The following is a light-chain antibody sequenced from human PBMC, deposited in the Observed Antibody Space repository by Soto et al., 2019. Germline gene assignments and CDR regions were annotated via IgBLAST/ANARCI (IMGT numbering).Light chain of an antibody. J-gene: IGLJ3*02. CDR1: SSDVGAYKL. CDR2: EDN. CDR3: CSFAGSVTFVV. Sequence: SALTQPASVSGSPGQSITISCTGTSSDVGAYKLVSWYRQHPGKAPKLIIYEDNKRPSTVSNRFSGSKSGNTASLTISGLQPEDEANYYCCSFAGSVTFVVFGGGTKLTVL. V-gene: IGLV2-23*02.